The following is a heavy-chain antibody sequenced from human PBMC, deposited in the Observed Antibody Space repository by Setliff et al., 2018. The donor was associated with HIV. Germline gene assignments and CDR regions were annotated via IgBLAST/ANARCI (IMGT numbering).Heavy chain of an antibody. CDR3: ARAAWDYYDTTLLGGSFDP. Sequence: SETLSLTCSVSGGSISSGTYYWSWIRQLPGKGLEWSGYIYYSGSTYYNPSLKSRVTISLDTSKNHYSLNLTSGTAADTAVYYCARAAWDYYDTTLLGGSFDPWGQGTLVTVSS. CDR1: GGSISSGTYY. CDR2: IYYSGST. D-gene: IGHD3-22*01. V-gene: IGHV4-31*03. J-gene: IGHJ5*02.